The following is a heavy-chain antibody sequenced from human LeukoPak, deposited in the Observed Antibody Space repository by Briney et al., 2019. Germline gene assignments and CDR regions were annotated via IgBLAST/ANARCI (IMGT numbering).Heavy chain of an antibody. CDR1: GGSFSGYY. D-gene: IGHD3-22*01. CDR3: ARLQVGRSSGSSLLGGTVYYYYYYMDV. CDR2: INHSGST. J-gene: IGHJ6*03. Sequence: SETLSLTCAVYGGSFSGYYWSWIRQPPGKGLEWIGEINHSGSTNYNPSLKSRVTISVDTSKNQFSLKLSSETAADTAVYYCARLQVGRSSGSSLLGGTVYYYYYYMDVWGKGTTVTVSS. V-gene: IGHV4-34*01.